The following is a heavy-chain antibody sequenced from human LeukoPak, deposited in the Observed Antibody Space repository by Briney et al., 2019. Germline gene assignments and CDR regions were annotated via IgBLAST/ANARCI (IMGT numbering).Heavy chain of an antibody. V-gene: IGHV3-23*01. Sequence: GGSLRLSCAASGFTFSIYPMSWVRQAPGKALEWFSAISGSGGSTYYADSVKGRFTISRDNSKNTLYLPMNSLRAEHTAVYYCAKDTTSAVDVWGQGTTVTVSS. CDR3: AKDTTSAVDV. CDR2: ISGSGGST. J-gene: IGHJ6*02. D-gene: IGHD1-1*01. CDR1: GFTFSIYP.